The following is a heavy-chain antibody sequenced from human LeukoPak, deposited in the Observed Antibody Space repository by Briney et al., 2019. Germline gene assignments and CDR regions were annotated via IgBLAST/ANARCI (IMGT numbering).Heavy chain of an antibody. D-gene: IGHD6-19*01. CDR1: GFTFSTYG. CDR3: ARFETVAAKPLEY. V-gene: IGHV3-30*02. Sequence: GGSLRLSCSASGFTFSTYGMHWVRQAPGKGLEWVAFIRYDGSDKYYADSVKGRFTISRDDSKNTVYLQMNSLRAEDTAVYYCARFETVAAKPLEYWGQGTLVTVSS. J-gene: IGHJ4*02. CDR2: IRYDGSDK.